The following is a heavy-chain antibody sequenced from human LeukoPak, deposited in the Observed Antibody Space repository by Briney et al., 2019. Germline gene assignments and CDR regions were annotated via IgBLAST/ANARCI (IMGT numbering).Heavy chain of an antibody. D-gene: IGHD6-13*01. J-gene: IGHJ4*02. Sequence: SVKVSFRASGGTFSIYAISWVRQAPGQGREWMGGIIPIFGTANYAQKLQGRVTITADESTSTAYMELSSLRSEDTAVYYCARVVSAAGTIGYWGQGTLVTASS. CDR2: IIPIFGTA. CDR1: GGTFSIYA. V-gene: IGHV1-69*01. CDR3: ARVVSAAGTIGY.